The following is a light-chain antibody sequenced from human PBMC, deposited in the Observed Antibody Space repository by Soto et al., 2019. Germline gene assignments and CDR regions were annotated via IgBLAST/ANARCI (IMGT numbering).Light chain of an antibody. CDR1: QRVTNNY. V-gene: IGKV3-20*01. Sequence: EVVLTQSPGTLSLSPGEGATLSCRASQRVTNNYLAWYQQKPGHPPKLLIYGASSRATGIPDRFSGSGSGTDFALTISKMELEDFAGYFCHQYGSSPRPFGQGTKVEF. CDR3: HQYGSSPRP. J-gene: IGKJ1*01. CDR2: GAS.